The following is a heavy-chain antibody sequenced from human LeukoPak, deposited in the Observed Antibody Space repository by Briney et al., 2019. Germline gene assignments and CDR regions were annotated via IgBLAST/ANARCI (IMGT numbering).Heavy chain of an antibody. J-gene: IGHJ4*02. CDR2: IYYSGST. CDR3: ARGLGGYDSGAFDY. D-gene: IGHD5-12*01. V-gene: IGHV4-59*08. CDR1: GGSISSYY. Sequence: PSETLSLTCTVYGGSISSYYWSWIRQPPGKGLEWIGYIYYSGSTNYNPSLKSRVTISVDTSKNQFSLKLSSVTAADTAVYYCARGLGGYDSGAFDYWGQGTLVTVSS.